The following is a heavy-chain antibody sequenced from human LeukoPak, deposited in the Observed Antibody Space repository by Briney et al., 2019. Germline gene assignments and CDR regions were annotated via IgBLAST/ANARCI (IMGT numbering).Heavy chain of an antibody. CDR3: ASPHYYDLWSGYSPGDY. CDR1: GFTFSSYG. Sequence: PGGSLRLSCAASGFTFSSYGMHWVRQAPGKGLEWVAFIRYDGSNKYYADSVKGRFTISRDNSKNTLYLQMNSLRAEDTAVYYCASPHYYDLWSGYSPGDYWGQGTLVTVSS. D-gene: IGHD3-3*01. J-gene: IGHJ4*02. V-gene: IGHV3-30*02. CDR2: IRYDGSNK.